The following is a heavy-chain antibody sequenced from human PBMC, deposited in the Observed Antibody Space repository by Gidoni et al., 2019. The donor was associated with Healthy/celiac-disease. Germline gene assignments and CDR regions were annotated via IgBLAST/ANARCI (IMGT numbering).Heavy chain of an antibody. D-gene: IGHD3-10*01. CDR2: ISGSGGST. CDR3: AKDKRFGELFYGWFDP. Sequence: EVQLLESGGVWVQPGGSLGLPCAASGFPFRSYAMRWVRQAPGEGLEWVSAISGSGGSTYYADSVKGRFTISRDNAKNTLYLQMNSLRAEDTAVYYCAKDKRFGELFYGWFDPWGQGTLVTVSS. CDR1: GFPFRSYA. J-gene: IGHJ5*02. V-gene: IGHV3-23*01.